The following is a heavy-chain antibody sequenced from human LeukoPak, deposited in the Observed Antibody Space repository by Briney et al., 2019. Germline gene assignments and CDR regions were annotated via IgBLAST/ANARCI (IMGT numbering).Heavy chain of an antibody. V-gene: IGHV4-61*02. D-gene: IGHD6-13*01. CDR2: IYTSGST. Sequence: PSETLSLTCTVSGGSISSGSYYWSWIRQPAGKGLEWIGRIYTSGSTNYNPSLKSRVTISVDTSKNQFSLKLSSVTAADTAVYYCARHGHSSPFLYWGQGTLVTVSS. CDR1: GGSISSGSYY. J-gene: IGHJ4*02. CDR3: ARHGHSSPFLY.